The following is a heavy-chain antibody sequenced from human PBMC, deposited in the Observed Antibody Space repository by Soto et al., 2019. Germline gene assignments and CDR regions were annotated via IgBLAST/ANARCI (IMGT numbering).Heavy chain of an antibody. V-gene: IGHV3-33*01. J-gene: IGHJ4*02. CDR1: GFTFSSYG. CDR2: IWYDGGNK. CDR3: ARAWGTISTAGTDY. D-gene: IGHD1-1*01. Sequence: VGSLRLSCAASGFTFSSYGTHWVRQAPGKGLEWVALIWYDGGNKYYADSLKGRFTISRDNSKNTLYLQMNSLRAEDTAVYYCARAWGTISTAGTDYWGQGTLVTVSS.